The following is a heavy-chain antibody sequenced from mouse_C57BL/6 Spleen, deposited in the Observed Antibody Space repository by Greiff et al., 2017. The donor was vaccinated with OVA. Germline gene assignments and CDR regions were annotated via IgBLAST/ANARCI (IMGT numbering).Heavy chain of an antibody. CDR1: GYTFTSYW. CDR2: IYPSDSET. Sequence: VQLQQPGAELVRPGSSVKLSCKASGYTFTSYWMDWVKQRPGQGLEWIGNIYPSDSETHYNQKFKDKATLTVDKSSSTAYMQLSSLTSEDSAVYYCARWSYGSRFAYWGQGTLVTVSA. J-gene: IGHJ3*01. D-gene: IGHD1-1*01. CDR3: ARWSYGSRFAY. V-gene: IGHV1-61*01.